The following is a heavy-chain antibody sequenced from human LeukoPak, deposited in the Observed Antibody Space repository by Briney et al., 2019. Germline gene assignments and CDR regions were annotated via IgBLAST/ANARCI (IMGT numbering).Heavy chain of an antibody. Sequence: GGSLRLSCAASGFTFSSYGMHWVRQAPGKGLEWVAFIRYDGSNKYYADSVKGRFTISRDNSKNTLYLQMNSLRAEDTAVYYCARDGTSPRIAVVPSFDYWGQGTLVTVSS. CDR3: ARDGTSPRIAVVPSFDY. CDR2: IRYDGSNK. CDR1: GFTFSSYG. D-gene: IGHD6-19*01. V-gene: IGHV3-30*02. J-gene: IGHJ4*02.